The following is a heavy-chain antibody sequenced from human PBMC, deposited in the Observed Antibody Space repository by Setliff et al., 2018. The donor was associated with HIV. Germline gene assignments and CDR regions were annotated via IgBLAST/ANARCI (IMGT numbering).Heavy chain of an antibody. Sequence: PSETLSLTCTVSGASITSHYWSWIRQSPGRELEWIGYIYSTGSTNYNPSLQSRVSISMDASKNKFSLKVTSVTPADTAIYYCAREDGSNSHDTFEIWGQGILVTVSS. D-gene: IGHD1-1*01. J-gene: IGHJ3*02. V-gene: IGHV4-59*11. CDR3: AREDGSNSHDTFEI. CDR1: GASITSHY. CDR2: IYSTGST.